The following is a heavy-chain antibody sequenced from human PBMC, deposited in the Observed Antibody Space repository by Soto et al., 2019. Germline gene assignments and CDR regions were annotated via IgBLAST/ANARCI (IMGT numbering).Heavy chain of an antibody. V-gene: IGHV3-23*01. CDR1: GFTFTSYA. CDR3: AKPLYGSGSYYDY. Sequence: PGGSLRLSCAASGFTFTSYAMSWVRQAPGKGLEWVSAISGSGTSTYYADSVKGRFTTSRDNSKNRLYLQMSSLRAEDTAVYYCAKPLYGSGSYYDYWGQGTLVTVSS. CDR2: ISGSGTST. J-gene: IGHJ4*02. D-gene: IGHD3-10*01.